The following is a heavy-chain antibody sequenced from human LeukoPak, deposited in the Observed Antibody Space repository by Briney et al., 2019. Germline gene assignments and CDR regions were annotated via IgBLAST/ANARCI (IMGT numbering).Heavy chain of an antibody. CDR3: ARHVVAVGFDY. V-gene: IGHV3-30*02. CDR1: GFSFRSYG. Sequence: GGSLRLSCAASGFSFRSYGMHWVRQAPDKGLEWVAFIRYEGSSKYYADSVKGRFTISRDNSKNTLYLQMNSLRAEDTAVYYCARHVVAVGFDYWGQGTLVTVSS. J-gene: IGHJ4*02. D-gene: IGHD3-22*01. CDR2: IRYEGSSK.